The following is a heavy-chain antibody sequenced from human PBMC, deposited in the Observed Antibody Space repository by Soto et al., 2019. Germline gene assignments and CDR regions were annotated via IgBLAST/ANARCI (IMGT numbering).Heavy chain of an antibody. CDR2: FSATSENT. CDR1: GFFFSSDT. V-gene: IGHV3-23*01. D-gene: IGHD6-19*01. J-gene: IGHJ4*02. CDR3: AKARDQQWVRLPFDY. Sequence: EVQLLESGGGLVQPGGSLRLSCVGSGFFFSSDTMTWVRQAPGKGLEWVSSFSATSENTYYEYSVRGRVNISRDNSKKTLFLQMNSLTDEDTAMYYCAKARDQQWVRLPFDYWGQGILVIVSS.